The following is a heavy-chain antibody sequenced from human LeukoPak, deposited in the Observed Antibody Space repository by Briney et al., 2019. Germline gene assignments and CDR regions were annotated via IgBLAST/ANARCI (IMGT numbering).Heavy chain of an antibody. CDR1: GGSFSGYY. D-gene: IGHD3-10*01. Sequence: SETLSLTCAVYGGSFSGYYWSWIRQPPGKGLEWIGEINHSGSTNYNPSLKSRVTISVDTSKNQFSLQLNSVTPEDTGVYYCARGGSGTPPGFDHWGQGTLVTVSS. CDR3: ARGGSGTPPGFDH. CDR2: INHSGST. J-gene: IGHJ5*02. V-gene: IGHV4-34*01.